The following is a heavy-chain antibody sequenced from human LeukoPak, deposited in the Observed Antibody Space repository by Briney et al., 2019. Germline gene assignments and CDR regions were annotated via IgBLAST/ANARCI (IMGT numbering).Heavy chain of an antibody. D-gene: IGHD5-24*01. CDR2: IKPDGINK. CDR3: ATISAQTFDI. V-gene: IGHV3-7*01. J-gene: IGHJ3*02. Sequence: GRSLRPSCVGPGFTFRNHWVNWVRKSPRKGLEWVANIKPDGINKYYADSARGRFTVSRDNAKNSAFLQMNSLRAEDTAIYYCATISAQTFDIWGQGTLVSVS. CDR1: GFTFRNHW.